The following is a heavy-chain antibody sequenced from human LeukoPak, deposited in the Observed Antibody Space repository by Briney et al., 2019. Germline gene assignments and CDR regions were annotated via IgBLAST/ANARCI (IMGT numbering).Heavy chain of an antibody. CDR1: GFTFSSYW. J-gene: IGHJ4*02. CDR2: IKQDGSEK. Sequence: GGSLRLSCAASGFTFSSYWMSWVRQAPGKGLEWVANIKQDGSEKYYVDSVKGRFTISRDNAKNSLYLQMNSLRAEDTAVYYCARALPDFWSGYLTYFDYWGQGTLVTVSS. V-gene: IGHV3-7*01. D-gene: IGHD3-3*01. CDR3: ARALPDFWSGYLTYFDY.